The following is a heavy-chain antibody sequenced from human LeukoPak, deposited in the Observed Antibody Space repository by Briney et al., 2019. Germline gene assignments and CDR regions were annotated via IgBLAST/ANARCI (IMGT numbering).Heavy chain of an antibody. V-gene: IGHV4-59*12. J-gene: IGHJ3*02. CDR1: GGSISSYY. CDR3: AREGSAFDI. Sequence: SETLSLTCTVSGGSISSYYWSWIRQPPGKGLEWIGYIYYSGTTNYNPSLKSRVTISVDTSKKQFSLKLSSVTAADTAVYYCAREGSAFDIWGQGTMVTVSS. CDR2: IYYSGTT.